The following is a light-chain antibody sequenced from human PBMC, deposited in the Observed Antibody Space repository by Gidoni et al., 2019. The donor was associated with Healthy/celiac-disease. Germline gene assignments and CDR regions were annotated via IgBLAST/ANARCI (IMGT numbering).Light chain of an antibody. V-gene: IGKV3-11*01. CDR3: QQRSNWLT. CDR1: QSVSSY. Sequence: EIVLTPSPATLSLSPVERATLSCRASQSVSSYLAWYQQKPGQAPRLLIYDASNRATGIPARFSGSGSGTDCTITISSLEPEDFAVYYCQQRSNWLTFGGGTKVEIK. J-gene: IGKJ4*01. CDR2: DAS.